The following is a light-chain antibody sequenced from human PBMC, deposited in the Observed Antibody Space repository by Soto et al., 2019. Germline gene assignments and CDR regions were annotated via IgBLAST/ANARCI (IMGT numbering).Light chain of an antibody. CDR2: DAS. V-gene: IGKV3-11*01. Sequence: EIVLTQSPATLSLSPGERDTLSCRASQRGSSYLAWYQQTPGQAPRLLIYDASNRDTGIPARFSASGSGTDFTPTISSLEPEDSAVYYCQQRGNWITFGPGTRLEIK. CDR1: QRGSSY. CDR3: QQRGNWIT. J-gene: IGKJ5*01.